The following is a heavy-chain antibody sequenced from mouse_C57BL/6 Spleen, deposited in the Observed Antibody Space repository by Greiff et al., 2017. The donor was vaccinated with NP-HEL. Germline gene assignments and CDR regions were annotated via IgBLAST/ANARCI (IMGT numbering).Heavy chain of an antibody. CDR1: GYSITSGYY. CDR3: ARDGFYYGSSYGY. Sequence: EVQLVESGPGLVKPSQSLSLTCSVTGYSITSGYYWNWIRQFPGNKLEWMGYISYDGSNNYNPSLKNRISITRDTSKNQFFLKLNSVTTEDTATYYCARDGFYYGSSYGYWGQGTTLTVSS. CDR2: ISYDGSN. D-gene: IGHD1-1*01. V-gene: IGHV3-6*01. J-gene: IGHJ2*01.